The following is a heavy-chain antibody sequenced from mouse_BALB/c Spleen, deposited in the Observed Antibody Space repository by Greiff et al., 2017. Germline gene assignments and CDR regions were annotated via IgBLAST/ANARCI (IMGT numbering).Heavy chain of an antibody. D-gene: IGHD3-1*01. CDR3: ARRSGYAMDY. J-gene: IGHJ4*01. V-gene: IGHV5-6-2*01. CDR1: GFTFSSYY. CDR2: INSNGGST. Sequence: DVKLVESGGGLVKLGGSLKLSCAASGFTFSSYYMSWVRQTPEKRLELVAAINSNGGSTYYPDTVKGRFTISRDNAKNTLYLQMSSLKSEDTALYYCARRSGYAMDYWGQGTSVTVSS.